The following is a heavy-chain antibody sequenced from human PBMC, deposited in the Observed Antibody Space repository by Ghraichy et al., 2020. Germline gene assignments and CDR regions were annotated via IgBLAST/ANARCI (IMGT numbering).Heavy chain of an antibody. Sequence: LSLTCAASGFTFSSYAMSWVRQAPGKGLEWVSGIGGSGDSTYYADSVKGRFTISRDNSKNTLYLQMNSLRAEDTAVYYCAKDRLAAPGRLFDYWGQGTLVTVSS. CDR3: AKDRLAAPGRLFDY. D-gene: IGHD6-13*01. CDR2: IGGSGDST. J-gene: IGHJ4*02. CDR1: GFTFSSYA. V-gene: IGHV3-23*01.